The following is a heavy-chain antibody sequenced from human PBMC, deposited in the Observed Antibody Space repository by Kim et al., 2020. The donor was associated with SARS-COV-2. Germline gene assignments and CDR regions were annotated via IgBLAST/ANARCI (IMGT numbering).Heavy chain of an antibody. Sequence: GGSLRLSCAASGFTFSSYAMSWVRQAPGKGLEWVSVIYSGGSSTYYADSVKGRFTISRDNSKNTLYLQMNSLRAEDTAVYYCAKGYGSGSPLLIDYWGQGTLVTVSS. CDR3: AKGYGSGSPLLIDY. J-gene: IGHJ4*02. D-gene: IGHD3-10*01. CDR2: IYSGGSST. V-gene: IGHV3-23*03. CDR1: GFTFSSYA.